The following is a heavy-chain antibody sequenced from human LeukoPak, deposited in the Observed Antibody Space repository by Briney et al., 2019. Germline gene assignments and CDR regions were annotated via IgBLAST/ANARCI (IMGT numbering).Heavy chain of an antibody. Sequence: SETLSLTCAVYGGSFSGYYWSWIRQPPGKGLEWIGEINHSGSTNYNPSLKSRVTISVDTSKNQFSLKLSSVTAADTAMYYCARGAITRAYCSSTSCYRYYYGMDVWGQGTTVTVSS. CDR3: ARGAITRAYCSSTSCYRYYYGMDV. D-gene: IGHD2-2*01. CDR1: GGSFSGYY. V-gene: IGHV4-34*01. CDR2: INHSGST. J-gene: IGHJ6*02.